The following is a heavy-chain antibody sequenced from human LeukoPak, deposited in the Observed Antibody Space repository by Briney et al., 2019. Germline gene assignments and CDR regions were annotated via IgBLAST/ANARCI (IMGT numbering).Heavy chain of an antibody. CDR2: IIPIFGTA. D-gene: IGHD3-22*01. J-gene: IGHJ4*02. CDR3: ARADYYDSSSYYLWDY. CDR1: GGTFSSYA. Sequence: GASVKVSCKASGGTFSSYAISWVRQAPGQGLEWMGGIIPIFGTANYAQKFQGRVTITADKSTSTAYMELSSLRSEDTAVYYCARADYYDSSSYYLWDYWGQGTLVTVSS. V-gene: IGHV1-69*06.